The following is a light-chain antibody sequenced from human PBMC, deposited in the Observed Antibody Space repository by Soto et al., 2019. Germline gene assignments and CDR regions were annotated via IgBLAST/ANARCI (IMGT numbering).Light chain of an antibody. CDR2: SNN. CDR3: AAWDDSLHGPYVL. J-gene: IGLJ2*01. CDR1: SSNIGSNT. Sequence: QSVLTQPPSASGTPGQRVTISCSGSSSNIGSNTVNWYQQLPGTAPKLLIYSNNQRPSGVPDRFSASKSGTSASLAISGLQSGVEVVYYCAAWDDSLHGPYVLFGGGTKLTVL. V-gene: IGLV1-44*01.